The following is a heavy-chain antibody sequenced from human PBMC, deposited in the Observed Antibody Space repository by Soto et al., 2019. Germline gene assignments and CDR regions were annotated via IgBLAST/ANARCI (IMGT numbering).Heavy chain of an antibody. V-gene: IGHV4-31*03. J-gene: IGHJ4*02. CDR2: IYYSGST. CDR1: GVSISSGGSD. CDR3: ARAPDRGYSYGQLGY. Sequence: QVQLQESGPGLVKPSHTLSLTCTVSGVSISSGGSDWSWIRQHSGKCMVWIGYIYYSGSTYYNPSLKSRVTISVDTSKNQCSLKLSSVTAADTAVYYCARAPDRGYSYGQLGYWGQGTLVTVS. D-gene: IGHD5-18*01.